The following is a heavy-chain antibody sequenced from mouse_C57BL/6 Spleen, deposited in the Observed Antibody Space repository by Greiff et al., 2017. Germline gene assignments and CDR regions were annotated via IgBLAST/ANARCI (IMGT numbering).Heavy chain of an antibody. CDR3: ARERSAYYSNYEYAMDD. D-gene: IGHD2-5*01. V-gene: IGHV1-82*01. CDR1: GYDFSSSC. J-gene: IGHJ4*01. CDR2: IYPGDGDT. Sequence: VQLQQSGPELVKPGASVKISCQASGYDFSSSCMNWVKQRPGKGLEWIGRIYPGDGDTNYNGKFKGKATLTADKSSSTAYMQLSSLTSEDSAVYFCARERSAYYSNYEYAMDDWGQGTSVTVSS.